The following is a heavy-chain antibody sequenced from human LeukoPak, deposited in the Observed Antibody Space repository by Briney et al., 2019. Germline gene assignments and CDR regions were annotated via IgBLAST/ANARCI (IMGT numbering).Heavy chain of an antibody. Sequence: GGSLRLSCAASGFTFSSYSMSWVRQAPGKGLEWVSGINWNGGSTGYADSVKGRFTISRDNAKNSLYLQMNSLRAEDTALYYCARNWASRIAVAGPYYFDYWGQGTLVTVSS. CDR1: GFTFSSYS. D-gene: IGHD6-19*01. CDR2: INWNGGST. J-gene: IGHJ4*02. V-gene: IGHV3-20*04. CDR3: ARNWASRIAVAGPYYFDY.